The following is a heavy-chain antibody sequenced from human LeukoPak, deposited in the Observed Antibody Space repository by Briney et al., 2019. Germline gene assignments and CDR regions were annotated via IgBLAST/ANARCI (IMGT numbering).Heavy chain of an antibody. CDR3: AKATIAARFVGYYFDY. V-gene: IGHV3-43D*04. CDR2: ISWDGGST. J-gene: IGHJ4*02. Sequence: GSLRLSCAASGFTFSDYAMRWVRQAPGKGLEWVSLISWDGGSTYYADSVKGRFTISRDNTKNSLYLQMNSLRAEDTALYYCAKATIAARFVGYYFDYWGQGTLVTVPS. D-gene: IGHD6-6*01. CDR1: GFTFSDYA.